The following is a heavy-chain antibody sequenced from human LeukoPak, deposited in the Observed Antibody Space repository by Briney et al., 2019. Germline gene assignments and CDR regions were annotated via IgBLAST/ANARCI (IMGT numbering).Heavy chain of an antibody. V-gene: IGHV3-7*01. D-gene: IGHD4-11*01. Sequence: GGSLRLSCAASGFTFSSYWMSWVRQAPGKGLEWVANIKQDGSEKYYVDSVKGRFTISRDNAKNSLYLQMNSLRAEDAAVYYCARGVRRGPQYYFDYWGQGTLVTVSS. CDR2: IKQDGSEK. CDR1: GFTFSSYW. CDR3: ARGVRRGPQYYFDY. J-gene: IGHJ4*02.